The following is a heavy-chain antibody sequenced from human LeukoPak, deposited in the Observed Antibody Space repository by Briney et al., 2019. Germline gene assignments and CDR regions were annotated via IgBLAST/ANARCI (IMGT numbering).Heavy chain of an antibody. Sequence: SETLSLTCTVSGGSISSSSYYWGWLRQPPGKGLEWIGSIYYSGSTYYNPSLKSRVTISVDTSKNQFSLKLSSVTAADTAVYYCASEQGFGELLTFDYWGQGTLVTVSS. CDR1: GGSISSSSYY. CDR3: ASEQGFGELLTFDY. D-gene: IGHD3-10*01. V-gene: IGHV4-39*01. J-gene: IGHJ4*02. CDR2: IYYSGST.